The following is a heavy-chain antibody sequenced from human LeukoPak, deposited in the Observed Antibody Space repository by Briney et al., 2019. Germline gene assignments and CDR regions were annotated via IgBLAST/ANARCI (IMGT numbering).Heavy chain of an antibody. CDR1: GCTFSSYA. Sequence: AGSLRLSCVASGCTFSSYALFWVRQAPGKGLEWLAVISNDGSQEYYADSLRGRFSIARDNSKNTLFLDMNSLTGEDTAVYYCAREAEIRRNFYYMDVWGQGTTVTVSS. CDR2: ISNDGSQE. V-gene: IGHV3-30*01. CDR3: AREAEIRRNFYYMDV. J-gene: IGHJ6*03. D-gene: IGHD3-16*01.